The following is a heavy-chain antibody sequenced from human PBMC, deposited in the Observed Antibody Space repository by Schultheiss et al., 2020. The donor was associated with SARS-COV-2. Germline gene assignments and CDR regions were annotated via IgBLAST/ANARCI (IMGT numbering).Heavy chain of an antibody. Sequence: SETLSLTCTVSGGSISSYYWSWIRQPPGKGLEWIGYIYYSGSTYYNPSLKSRVTISVDTSKNQFSLKLSSVTAADTAVYYCARRYDFGSRAFDIWGQGTMVTVSS. CDR2: IYYSGST. CDR1: GGSISSYY. J-gene: IGHJ3*02. CDR3: ARRYDFGSRAFDI. D-gene: IGHD3-3*01. V-gene: IGHV4-59*12.